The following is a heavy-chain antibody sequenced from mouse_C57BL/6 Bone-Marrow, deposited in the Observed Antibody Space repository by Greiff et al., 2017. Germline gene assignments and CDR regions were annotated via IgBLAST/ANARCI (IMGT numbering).Heavy chain of an antibody. CDR2: IYPRSGNT. CDR3: ARGGGIYYAPWFAY. CDR1: GYTFTSYG. Sequence: QVQLQQSGAELARPGASVKLSCKASGYTFTSYGISWVKQRTGQGLEWIGEIYPRSGNTYYNEKFKGKATLTADKSSSTAYMELRSLTSEDSAVYFCARGGGIYYAPWFAYWGQGTLVTVSA. J-gene: IGHJ3*01. D-gene: IGHD2-1*01. V-gene: IGHV1-81*01.